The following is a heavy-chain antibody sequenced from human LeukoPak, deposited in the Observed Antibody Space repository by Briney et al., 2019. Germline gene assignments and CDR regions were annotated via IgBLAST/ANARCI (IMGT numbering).Heavy chain of an antibody. D-gene: IGHD3-16*01. J-gene: IGHJ4*02. V-gene: IGHV1-2*02. CDR2: INPDTDFT. Sequence: ASVKVSCKTSGYRFTDDYIHWVRQAPGQGLEWMGWINPDTDFTNYAPKFRGRVIMTRDTSISTAYMEVRRLTFDDTAIYYCAPSSEAYTSNWSVWGQGTLVTVSP. CDR1: GYRFTDDY. CDR3: APSSEAYTSNWSV.